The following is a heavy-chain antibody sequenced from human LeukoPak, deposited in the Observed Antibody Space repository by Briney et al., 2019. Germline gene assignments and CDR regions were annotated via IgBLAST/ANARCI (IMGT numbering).Heavy chain of an antibody. D-gene: IGHD3-10*01. CDR1: GYTFTSYG. CDR2: ISAYNGNT. V-gene: IGHV1-18*01. CDR3: AREDMVRGVPGGYNWFDP. Sequence: ASVKVSCKASGYTFTSYGISWVRQAPGQGLEWMGWISAYNGNTNYAQKLQGRVTMTTDTSTSTAYMELRSLRSDDTAVYYCAREDMVRGVPGGYNWFDPWGQGTLVTVSS. J-gene: IGHJ5*02.